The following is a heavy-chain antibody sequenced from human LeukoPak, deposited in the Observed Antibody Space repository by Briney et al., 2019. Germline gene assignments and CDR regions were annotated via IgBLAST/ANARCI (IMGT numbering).Heavy chain of an antibody. CDR3: ARGSGGHGGGPAFDY. V-gene: IGHV3-53*01. Sequence: PGGSLRLSCAASGFTVSTNYMSWVRQAPGKGLEWVSVIYSGDSTYYADSVKGRFTISRDNSKNTLYLQMNSPRAEDTAVYYCARGSGGHGGGPAFDYWGQGTLVTVSS. CDR2: IYSGDST. D-gene: IGHD2-15*01. CDR1: GFTVSTNY. J-gene: IGHJ4*02.